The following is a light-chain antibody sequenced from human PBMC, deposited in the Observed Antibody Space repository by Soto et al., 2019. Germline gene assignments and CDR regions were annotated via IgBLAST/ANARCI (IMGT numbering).Light chain of an antibody. V-gene: IGLV2-23*01. CDR2: EYN. CDR3: SSYAGITTLV. CDR1: SSDVGGYNL. Sequence: QSALTQPASVSGSPGQSITISCTGTSSDVGGYNLVSWYQHHPGKAPKLMIYEYNRRPSGVSNRFSGSKSGNTASLTISGLQAEDEATYYCSSYAGITTLVFGGGTKLTVL. J-gene: IGLJ2*01.